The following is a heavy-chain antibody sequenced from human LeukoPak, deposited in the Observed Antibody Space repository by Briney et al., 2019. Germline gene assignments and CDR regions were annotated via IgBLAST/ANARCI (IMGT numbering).Heavy chain of an antibody. Sequence: GRSLRLSCAAFGFSFSSHGMHWVRQAPGKGLEWVAIIWYDGSKKYNADSVKGRFTISRDNSKNTLYLQMNSLRAEDTAVYYCAKFYWPARWGQGTLVTVSS. V-gene: IGHV3-33*06. CDR1: GFSFSSHG. CDR2: IWYDGSKK. J-gene: IGHJ5*02. CDR3: AKFYWPAR.